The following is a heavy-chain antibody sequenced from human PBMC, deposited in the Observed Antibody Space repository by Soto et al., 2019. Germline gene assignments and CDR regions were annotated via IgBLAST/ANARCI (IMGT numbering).Heavy chain of an antibody. J-gene: IGHJ4*02. Sequence: GGSLRLSCATSGFPLSDYYMTWIRQAPGKGLEWLSHISPKSTYRNYADSVKGLFTISRDNTKSSLYLQMNSLGVEDTAVYYCVRGGGGGQFEHWGQGALVTVSS. CDR1: GFPLSDYY. CDR3: VRGGGGGQFEH. CDR2: ISPKSTYR. V-gene: IGHV3-11*06. D-gene: IGHD2-21*01.